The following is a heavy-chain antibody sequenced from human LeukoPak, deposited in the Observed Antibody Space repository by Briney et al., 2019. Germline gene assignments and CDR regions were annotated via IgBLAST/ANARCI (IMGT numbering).Heavy chain of an antibody. V-gene: IGHV3-33*01. CDR3: ARDLVGATEIRAIPYYYYGMDV. D-gene: IGHD1-26*01. J-gene: IGHJ6*02. Sequence: GRSLRLSCAASGFTFSSYGMHWVRQAPGKGLEWVAVIWYDGSNKYYADSVKGRFTISRDNSKNTLYLQMNSLRAEDTAVYYCARDLVGATEIRAIPYYYYGMDVWGQGTTVTVSS. CDR2: IWYDGSNK. CDR1: GFTFSSYG.